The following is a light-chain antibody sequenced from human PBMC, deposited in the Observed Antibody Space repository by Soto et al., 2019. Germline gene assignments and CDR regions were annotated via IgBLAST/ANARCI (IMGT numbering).Light chain of an antibody. CDR2: GAS. J-gene: IGKJ4*01. Sequence: EIVLTQSPGTLSLSQGERATLSCRASQSVSNNYLAWYQQKPGRAPRLLIYGASSRATGIPDRFSGSGSGTDFSLTISRLEPEDFAVYYCQQYGSSPLTFGGGTKVDIK. V-gene: IGKV3-20*01. CDR1: QSVSNNY. CDR3: QQYGSSPLT.